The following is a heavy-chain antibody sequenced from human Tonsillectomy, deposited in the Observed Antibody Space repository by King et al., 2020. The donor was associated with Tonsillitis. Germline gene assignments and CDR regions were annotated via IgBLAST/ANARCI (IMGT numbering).Heavy chain of an antibody. CDR2: IKQDGGAK. Sequence: VQLVESGGGLVQPGGALRLSCAVSGLTFSGYWMSWVRQAPGKGVEWVAKIKQDGGAKNYADSVKGRVTVSRDNAKNLLYLQMSSLRADDTSVYYCATTEESYTRGWGYYDFWGQGTVVTVSS. D-gene: IGHD6-19*01. V-gene: IGHV3-7*03. J-gene: IGHJ4*02. CDR3: ATTEESYTRGWGYYDF. CDR1: GLTFSGYW.